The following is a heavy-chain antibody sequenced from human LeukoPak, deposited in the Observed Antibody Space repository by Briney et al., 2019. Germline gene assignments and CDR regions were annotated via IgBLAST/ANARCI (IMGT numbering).Heavy chain of an antibody. CDR2: IKQDGSEK. CDR3: TKMIWGGGFDY. CDR1: GFTFSSYW. Sequence: GGSLRLSCAASGFTFSSYWMSWVRQAPGKGLEWVANIKQDGSEKNYVDSVKGRFTISRDNAENSLYLQMNSLRAEDTAVYYCTKMIWGGGFDYWGQGTLVTVSS. V-gene: IGHV3-7*01. D-gene: IGHD3-16*01. J-gene: IGHJ4*02.